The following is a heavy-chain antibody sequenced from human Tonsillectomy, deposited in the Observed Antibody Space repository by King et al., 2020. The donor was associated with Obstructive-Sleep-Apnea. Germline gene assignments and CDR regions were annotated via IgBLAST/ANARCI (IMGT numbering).Heavy chain of an antibody. CDR1: GFTFDDYG. Sequence: VQLVESGGVLVQLGRSLRLSCAASGFTFDDYGMHWVRQAPGKGLEWVSGISWNSGSIGYADSVKGRFTMSRDNAKNSLFLQMNSLRAEDTALYYCAKSFSSGWYVPFDYWGQGTLVTVSS. V-gene: IGHV3-9*01. J-gene: IGHJ4*02. D-gene: IGHD6-19*01. CDR3: AKSFSSGWYVPFDY. CDR2: ISWNSGSI.